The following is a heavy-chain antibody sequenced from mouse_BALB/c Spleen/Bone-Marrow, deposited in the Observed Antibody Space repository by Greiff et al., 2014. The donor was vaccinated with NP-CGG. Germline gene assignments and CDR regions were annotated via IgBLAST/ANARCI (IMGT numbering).Heavy chain of an antibody. CDR1: GYTFTSYW. CDR3: AYYRYDVNY. CDR2: IAPGSGST. V-gene: IGHV1S41*01. J-gene: IGHJ2*01. Sequence: DLVKPGASVKLSCKASGYTFTSYWINWIKQRPGQGLEWIGRIAPGSGSTYYNEMFEGKATLTVDTSSSTAYIQLSSLSSEDSAVYFCAYYRYDVNYWGQGTTLTVSS. D-gene: IGHD2-14*01.